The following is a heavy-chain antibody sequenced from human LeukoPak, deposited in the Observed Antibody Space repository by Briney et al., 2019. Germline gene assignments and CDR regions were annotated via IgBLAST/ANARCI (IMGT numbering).Heavy chain of an antibody. V-gene: IGHV3-21*01. D-gene: IGHD1-26*01. CDR1: GFTFRSYS. CDR2: IPSSSTYI. CDR3: ARDSTTADYYYYYMDV. Sequence: GGSLRLSCASCGFTFRSYSMHGVRQAPGKGLEGVSFIPSSSTYIYYADLVKGRFTISGDNAKNSLYMQMNSLSAEDTAVYYCARDSTTADYYYYYMDVWGKGTTVTVSS. J-gene: IGHJ6*03.